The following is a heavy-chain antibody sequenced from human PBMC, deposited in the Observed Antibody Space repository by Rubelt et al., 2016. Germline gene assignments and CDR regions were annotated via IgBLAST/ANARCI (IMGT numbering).Heavy chain of an antibody. J-gene: IGHJ4*02. V-gene: IGHV4-39*01. Sequence: QLQLQESGPGLVKPSETLSLTCTVSGGSISSSSYYWGWIRQPPGKGLEWIGSIYYSGSTYYNPSLKSRVTISVDTSKNQFSLKLSAVTAADTAVYYCARSFMVVSAIDYWGQGTLVTVSS. D-gene: IGHD2-15*01. CDR2: IYYSGST. CDR3: ARSFMVVSAIDY. CDR1: GGSISSSSYY.